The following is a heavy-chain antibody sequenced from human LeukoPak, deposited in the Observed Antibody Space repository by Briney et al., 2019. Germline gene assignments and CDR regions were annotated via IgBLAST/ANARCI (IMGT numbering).Heavy chain of an antibody. J-gene: IGHJ4*02. CDR3: ASREDTAMEIWYFDY. D-gene: IGHD5-18*01. Sequence: PSETLSLTCAVYGGSFSGYYWSWIRQPPGKGLEWIGEINHSGSTNYNPSLKSRVTISVDTSKNQFSLKLSSVTAADTAVYYCASREDTAMEIWYFDYWGQGTLVTVSS. CDR1: GGSFSGYY. CDR2: INHSGST. V-gene: IGHV4-34*01.